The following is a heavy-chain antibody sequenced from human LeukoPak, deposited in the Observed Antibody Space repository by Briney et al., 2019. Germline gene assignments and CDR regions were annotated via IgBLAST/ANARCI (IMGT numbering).Heavy chain of an antibody. CDR1: GGSFSGYY. D-gene: IGHD6-13*01. Sequence: SETLSLTCAVYGGSFSGYYWSWIRQPPGKGLEWIGEINHSGSTNYNPSLKSRVTISVDTSKNQFSLKLSSVTAADTAVYYCARESSSSWYKVTDYWGQGTLVTVSS. CDR3: ARESSSSWYKVTDY. V-gene: IGHV4-34*01. J-gene: IGHJ4*02. CDR2: INHSGST.